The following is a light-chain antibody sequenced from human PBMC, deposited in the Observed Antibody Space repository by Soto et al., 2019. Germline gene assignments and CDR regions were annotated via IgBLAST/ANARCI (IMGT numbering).Light chain of an antibody. J-gene: IGLJ1*01. CDR1: SSDVGVYNY. V-gene: IGLV2-14*01. CDR3: SSFTNTSAYV. CDR2: DVS. Sequence: QSALTQPAPVSGSPGQSITISCTGTSSDVGVYNYVSWYQQHPGKAPKLMIYDVSNRPSGVSNRFSGSKSGNTASLTISGLQAEDEADYYCSSFTNTSAYVFGTGTKVTVL.